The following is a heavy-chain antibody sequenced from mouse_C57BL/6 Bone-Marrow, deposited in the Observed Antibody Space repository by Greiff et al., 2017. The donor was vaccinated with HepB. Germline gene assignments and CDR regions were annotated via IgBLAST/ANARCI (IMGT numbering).Heavy chain of an antibody. J-gene: IGHJ4*01. CDR1: GYSFTGYF. Sequence: EVQLQQSGPELVKPGDSVKISCKASGYSFTGYFMNWVMQSHGKSLEWIGRINPYNGDTFYNQKFKGKATLTVDKSSSTAHMELRSLTSEDSAVYDCARGRSLYYYAMDYWGQGTSVTVSS. CDR3: ARGRSLYYYAMDY. D-gene: IGHD6-1*01. V-gene: IGHV1-20*01. CDR2: INPYNGDT.